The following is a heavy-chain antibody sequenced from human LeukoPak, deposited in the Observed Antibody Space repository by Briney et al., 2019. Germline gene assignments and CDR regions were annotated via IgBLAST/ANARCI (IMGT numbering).Heavy chain of an antibody. Sequence: SETLSLTCAVYGGSFSGYYWSWIRQPPGEGLEWIGEINHSGSTNYNPSLKSRVTISVDTSKNQFSLKLSSVTAADTAVYYCARDYCSSTSCPFDYWGQGTLVTVSS. CDR2: INHSGST. CDR1: GGSFSGYY. D-gene: IGHD2-2*01. CDR3: ARDYCSSTSCPFDY. V-gene: IGHV4-34*01. J-gene: IGHJ4*02.